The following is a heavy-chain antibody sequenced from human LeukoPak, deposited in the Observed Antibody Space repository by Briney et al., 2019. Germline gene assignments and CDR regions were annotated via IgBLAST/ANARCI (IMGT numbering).Heavy chain of an antibody. J-gene: IGHJ4*02. CDR1: GYTFTSYD. Sequence: SVKVSCKASGYTFTSYDINWVRQAPGQGLEWMGRIIPIFGTANYAQKFQGRVTITTDESTSTAYMELSSLRSEVTAVYYCARESSSWLLDYWGQGTLVTVSS. CDR3: ARESSSWLLDY. V-gene: IGHV1-69*05. D-gene: IGHD6-13*01. CDR2: IIPIFGTA.